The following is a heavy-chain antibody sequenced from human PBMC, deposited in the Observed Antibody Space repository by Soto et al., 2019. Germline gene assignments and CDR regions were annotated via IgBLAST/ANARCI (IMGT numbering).Heavy chain of an antibody. CDR3: ARVAVTTYYFDY. CDR2: INPDGSRT. J-gene: IGHJ4*02. CDR1: GFTFSSYW. D-gene: IGHD4-17*01. Sequence: EVQLVESGGDLVQPGGSLRLSCAASGFTFSSYWMHRVRQAPGKGLVWVSRINPDGSRTSYADSVKGRFTISRDNAKNTLYLQMNSLGAEDTAVYYCARVAVTTYYFDYWGQGTLVTVSS. V-gene: IGHV3-74*01.